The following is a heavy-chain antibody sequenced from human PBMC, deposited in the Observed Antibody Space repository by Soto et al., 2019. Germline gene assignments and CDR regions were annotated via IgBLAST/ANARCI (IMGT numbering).Heavy chain of an antibody. V-gene: IGHV4-34*01. Sequence: SSETLSLTCAVYGGSFSGYYWSWIRQPPGKGLEWIGEINHSGSTNYNPSLKSRVTISVDTSKNQFSLKLSSVTAADTAVYYCARSWYDAFDIWGQGTMVT. CDR3: ARSWYDAFDI. J-gene: IGHJ3*02. CDR1: GGSFSGYY. CDR2: INHSGST. D-gene: IGHD2-15*01.